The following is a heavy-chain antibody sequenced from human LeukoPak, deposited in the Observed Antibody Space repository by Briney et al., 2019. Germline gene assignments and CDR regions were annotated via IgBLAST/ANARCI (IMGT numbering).Heavy chain of an antibody. J-gene: IGHJ3*02. CDR2: IYPGDSDT. D-gene: IGHD3-10*01. Sequence: GEVLEISCQGSGYSFTTYWIGGVRQPPGKGLELMGIIYPGDSDTRYSPSFQGQVTISADKSISTAYLQWSSLKASDTAMYYCASPGSGSSNAFDIWGQGTMVTVSS. CDR3: ASPGSGSSNAFDI. CDR1: GYSFTTYW. V-gene: IGHV5-51*01.